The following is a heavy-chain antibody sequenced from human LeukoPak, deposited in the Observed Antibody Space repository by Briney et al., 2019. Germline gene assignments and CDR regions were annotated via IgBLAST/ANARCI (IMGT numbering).Heavy chain of an antibody. J-gene: IGHJ4*02. CDR2: IYPGDSNT. Sequence: GESLKISCKGSGYSFTTYWVGWVRQMPGKGLEWMGIIYPGDSNTRYSPSFQGQVTISADKSISTAYLQWSSLKASDTAMYCCARGCSSTTCYHNFDYWGQGTLVTVSS. D-gene: IGHD2-2*01. V-gene: IGHV5-51*01. CDR3: ARGCSSTTCYHNFDY. CDR1: GYSFTTYW.